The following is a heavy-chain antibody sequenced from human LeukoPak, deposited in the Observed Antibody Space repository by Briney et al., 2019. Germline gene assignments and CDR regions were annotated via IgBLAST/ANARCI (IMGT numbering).Heavy chain of an antibody. D-gene: IGHD3-3*01. CDR3: AKIFGVVSDFDY. CDR2: ISWDGGST. J-gene: IGHJ4*02. CDR1: GFTFSSYW. V-gene: IGHV3-43*01. Sequence: PGGSLRLSCGASGFTFSSYWMHWVRQAPGKGLEWVSLISWDGGSTYYADSVKGRFTISRDNSKNSLYLQMNSLRTEDTALYYCAKIFGVVSDFDYWGQGTLVTVSS.